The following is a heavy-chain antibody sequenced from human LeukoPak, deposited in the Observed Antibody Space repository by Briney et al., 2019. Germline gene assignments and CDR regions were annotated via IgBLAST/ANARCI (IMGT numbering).Heavy chain of an antibody. J-gene: IGHJ4*02. CDR2: ISYDGSNK. V-gene: IGHV3-30-3*01. Sequence: GGSLRLSCAASGFTFSSYAMHWVRQAPGKGLEWVAVISYDGSNKYYADSVKGRFTISRDNAKNSLYLQANSLRAEDTAVYYCARVSTHSGTMFYFDYWGQGTLVTVSS. CDR1: GFTFSSYA. D-gene: IGHD3-10*01. CDR3: ARVSTHSGTMFYFDY.